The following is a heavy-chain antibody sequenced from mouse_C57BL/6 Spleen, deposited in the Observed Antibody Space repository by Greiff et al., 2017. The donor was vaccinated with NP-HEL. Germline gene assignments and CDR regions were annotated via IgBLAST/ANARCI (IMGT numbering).Heavy chain of an antibody. J-gene: IGHJ4*01. CDR3: ARHDQEAYDYDYAMDY. Sequence: QVQLQQSGAELVRPGASVKLSCKASGYTFTEYTIHWVKQRSGQGLEWIGWFYPGSGSIKYNEKFKDKATLTADKSSSTVYMELSRLTSEDSAVYFCARHDQEAYDYDYAMDYWGQGTSVTVSS. V-gene: IGHV1-62-2*01. CDR2: FYPGSGSI. CDR1: GYTFTEYT. D-gene: IGHD2-4*01.